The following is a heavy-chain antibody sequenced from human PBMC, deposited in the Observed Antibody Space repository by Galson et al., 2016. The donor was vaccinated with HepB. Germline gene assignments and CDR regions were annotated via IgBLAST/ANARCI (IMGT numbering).Heavy chain of an antibody. CDR3: ARGHFDS. V-gene: IGHV3-7*01. Sequence: SLRLSCAASGFIFRNYAMNWVRQAPGKGLEWVANINQDGSQTNYGDSVKGRFTISRDNAKNSLYLQMNSLRAEDTGVYSCARGHFDSWGQGTLVTVSS. CDR2: INQDGSQT. CDR1: GFIFRNYA. J-gene: IGHJ5*01.